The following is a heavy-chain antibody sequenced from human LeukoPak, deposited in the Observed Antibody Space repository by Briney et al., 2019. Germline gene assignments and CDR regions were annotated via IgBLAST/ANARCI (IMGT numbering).Heavy chain of an antibody. Sequence: KPSETLSLTCAVPGGYISAYYWNWIRQPPGKGLEWIGYIFTGSTTYNPYLKSRVTISVDTSKNQFSLKLSSVTAADTAVYYCARRLRTYFDYWGQGSLVTVSS. V-gene: IGHV4-4*09. CDR3: ARRLRTYFDY. CDR1: GGYISAYY. J-gene: IGHJ4*02. CDR2: IFTGST.